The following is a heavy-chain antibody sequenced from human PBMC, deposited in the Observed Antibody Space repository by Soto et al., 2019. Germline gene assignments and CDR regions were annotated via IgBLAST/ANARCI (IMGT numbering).Heavy chain of an antibody. V-gene: IGHV1-3*05. Sequence: QVQLVQSGAEEKKPGASVKVSCKASGYTFTSYVMHWVRQAPGQRLEWMGWINAGNGNTKYSQKFQGRVTITRDTSASTAYMELSSVRSEDTAVYYCASEAIAAAAVYGMDVWGQGTTVTVSS. CDR3: ASEAIAAAAVYGMDV. CDR2: INAGNGNT. D-gene: IGHD6-13*01. CDR1: GYTFTSYV. J-gene: IGHJ6*02.